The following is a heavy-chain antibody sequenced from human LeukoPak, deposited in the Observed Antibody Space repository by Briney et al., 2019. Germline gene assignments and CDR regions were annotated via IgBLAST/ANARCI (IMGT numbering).Heavy chain of an antibody. D-gene: IGHD6-13*01. V-gene: IGHV4-30-2*01. CDR2: IYHSGNT. Sequence: SQTLSLTCAVSGGSFSSGGYSWSWLRQPPGKGLEWFGYIYHSGNTYYNPSLKSRVTISVDRSKNQFSLKLSSVTAADTAVYYCARASAAATQAFDIWGQGTMVTVSS. CDR3: ARASAAATQAFDI. J-gene: IGHJ3*02. CDR1: GGSFSSGGYS.